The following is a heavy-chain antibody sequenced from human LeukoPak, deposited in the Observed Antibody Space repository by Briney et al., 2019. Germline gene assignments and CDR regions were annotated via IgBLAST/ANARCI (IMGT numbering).Heavy chain of an antibody. J-gene: IGHJ4*02. CDR3: ARVGSGWYDFDY. D-gene: IGHD6-19*01. CDR2: IYSGSSST. Sequence: GGSLRLSCAASGFIVSSNYMSWVRQALGKGLEWVSVIYSGSSSTYYTDSVKGRFTISRHNSKNTLYLQMNSLRAEDTAVYYCARVGSGWYDFDYWGQGTLVTVSS. CDR1: GFIVSSNY. V-gene: IGHV3-53*04.